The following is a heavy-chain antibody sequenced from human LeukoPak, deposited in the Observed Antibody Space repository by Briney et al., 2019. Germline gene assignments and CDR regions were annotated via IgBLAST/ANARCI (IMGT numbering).Heavy chain of an antibody. CDR2: IKQDGSEK. CDR1: GFTVSSNY. Sequence: GGSLRLSCAASGFTVSSNYMSWVRQAPGKGLEWVANIKQDGSEKYYVDSVKGRFTISRDNAKNSLYLQMNSLRAEDTAVYYCARDSGGWYFDYWGQGTLVTVSS. V-gene: IGHV3-7*01. CDR3: ARDSGGWYFDY. J-gene: IGHJ4*02. D-gene: IGHD6-19*01.